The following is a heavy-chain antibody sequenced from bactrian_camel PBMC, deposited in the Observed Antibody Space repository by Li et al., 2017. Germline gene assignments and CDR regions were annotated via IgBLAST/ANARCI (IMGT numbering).Heavy chain of an antibody. CDR1: GSDFNPNY. D-gene: IGHD6*01. J-gene: IGHJ6*01. CDR2: IYTAGDNA. CDR3: AAVSTWVAMGSRCPTRQNDYRY. V-gene: IGHV3S40*01. Sequence: VQLVESGGGSVQAGGSLRLSCAASGSDFNPNYMVVGWFRQGQGKAREGVAAIYTAGDNAYYADSVKGRFTISKDNAKGTVYLQMNSLKPEDSAMYYCAAVSTWVAMGSRCPTRQNDYRYWGQGTQVTVS.